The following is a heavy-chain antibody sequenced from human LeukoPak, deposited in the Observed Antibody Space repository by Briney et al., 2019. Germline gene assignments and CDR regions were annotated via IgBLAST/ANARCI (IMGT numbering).Heavy chain of an antibody. CDR2: INPNSGGT. V-gene: IGHV1-2*02. CDR1: GYTFTDYY. D-gene: IGHD1-26*01. J-gene: IGHJ3*02. CDR3: ARDRLVGERAFDI. Sequence: ASVKVSCKASGYTFTDYYMHWVRQAPGQGLEWMGWINPNSGGTNYAQKFQGRVTMTRDTSISTAYMELSRLRSDDTAVYYCARDRLVGERAFDIWGQGTMVTVSS.